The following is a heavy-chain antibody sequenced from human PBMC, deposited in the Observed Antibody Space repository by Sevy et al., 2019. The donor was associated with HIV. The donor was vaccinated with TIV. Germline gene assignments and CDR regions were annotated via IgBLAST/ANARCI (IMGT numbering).Heavy chain of an antibody. J-gene: IGHJ6*03. Sequence: GGSLRLSCAASGFTFSSYAMNWVRQAPGKGLEWVSVISGSGASAYFADSVRGRLPISRDNSKNTLHLQMNSLRAEDTAVYYCARSGRAYYYIDVWGKGTAVTVSS. D-gene: IGHD2-15*01. CDR3: ARSGRAYYYIDV. CDR2: ISGSGASA. CDR1: GFTFSSYA. V-gene: IGHV3-23*01.